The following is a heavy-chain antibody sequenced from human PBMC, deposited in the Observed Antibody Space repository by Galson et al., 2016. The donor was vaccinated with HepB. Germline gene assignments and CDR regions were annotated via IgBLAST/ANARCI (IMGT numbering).Heavy chain of an antibody. V-gene: IGHV4-38-2*02. CDR2: IYHSGTT. CDR1: GVIVSDTY. J-gene: IGHJ4*02. Sequence: LRLSCAASGVIVSDTYMSWVRQSPGKGLEWIGNIYHSGTTYYNPSLRSRVSMSVDTSQNQFSLRLNSVTAADTAVYFCARDLTSTSCFDYWGQGILVTVSS. D-gene: IGHD2-2*01. CDR3: ARDLTSTSCFDY.